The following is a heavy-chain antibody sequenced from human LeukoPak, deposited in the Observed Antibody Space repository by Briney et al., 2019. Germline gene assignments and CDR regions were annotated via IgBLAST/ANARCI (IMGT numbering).Heavy chain of an antibody. CDR3: ARGRGQWLVTYRYFDY. CDR2: INHSGST. J-gene: IGHJ4*02. Sequence: SETLSLTCAGYGGSFSGYYWSWIRHPPGKGLEWIGEINHSGSTNDNPSLKSLVTISVDTSKNQFFLKLSSVTAADPAVNYCARGRGQWLVTYRYFDYWGQGNLVTVSS. D-gene: IGHD6-19*01. CDR1: GGSFSGYY. V-gene: IGHV4-34*01.